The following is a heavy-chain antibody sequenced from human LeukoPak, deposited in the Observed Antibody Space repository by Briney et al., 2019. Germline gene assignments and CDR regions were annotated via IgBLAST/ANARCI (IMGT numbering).Heavy chain of an antibody. V-gene: IGHV4-61*01. Sequence: PSETLSLTCTVSGGSVSSASYYWTWIRQPPGKGLEWIGYIYASGNTNYNPSLKSRVTISVDTSKNQFSLELSSVTAADTAVYYCARDPPVAGTSWGQGTLVTVSS. J-gene: IGHJ4*02. CDR2: IYASGNT. D-gene: IGHD6-19*01. CDR3: ARDPPVAGTS. CDR1: GGSVSSASYY.